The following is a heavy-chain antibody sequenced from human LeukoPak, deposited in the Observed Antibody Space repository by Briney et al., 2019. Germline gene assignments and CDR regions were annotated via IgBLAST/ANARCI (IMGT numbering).Heavy chain of an antibody. CDR2: INPNSGGT. D-gene: IGHD2-2*02. CDR3: SRDYGFYSGLYYFDY. J-gene: IGHJ4*02. CDR1: GYTFTGHY. V-gene: IGHV1-2*02. Sequence: GASVKVSCKASGYTFTGHYIHWVRQVPGQGREWMGWINPNSGGTKYAQKFQGRVTMTRDTSISTAYMELSRLRSDDTAVYSCSRDYGFYSGLYYFDYWGQGTLVTVSS.